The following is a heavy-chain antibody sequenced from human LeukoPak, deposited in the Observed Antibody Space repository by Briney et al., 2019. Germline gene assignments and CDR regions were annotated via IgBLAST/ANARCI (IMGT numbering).Heavy chain of an antibody. J-gene: IGHJ5*02. Sequence: PSQTLSLTCTVSGGSISSGNYYWSWIRQHPGKGLEWIGYIHYSGSTYYNPSLKSRVIISVDTSKNQFSLKLNSVTAADTAVYYCASYGSGSYRFDPWGQGTLVTVSS. D-gene: IGHD3-10*01. CDR3: ASYGSGSYRFDP. CDR2: IHYSGST. V-gene: IGHV4-31*03. CDR1: GGSISSGNYY.